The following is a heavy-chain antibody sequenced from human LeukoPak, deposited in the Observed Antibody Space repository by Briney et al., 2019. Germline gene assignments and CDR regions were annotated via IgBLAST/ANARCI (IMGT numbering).Heavy chain of an antibody. CDR3: AREPYSSSWYRAFDI. D-gene: IGHD6-13*01. Sequence: GGSLRLSCTASGFTFSSYGMHWVRQAPGKGLEWVSVIYSGGSTYYADSVKGRFTISRDNSKNTLYLQMNSLRAEDTAVYYCAREPYSSSWYRAFDIWGQGTMVTVSS. V-gene: IGHV3-NL1*01. CDR2: IYSGGST. CDR1: GFTFSSYG. J-gene: IGHJ3*02.